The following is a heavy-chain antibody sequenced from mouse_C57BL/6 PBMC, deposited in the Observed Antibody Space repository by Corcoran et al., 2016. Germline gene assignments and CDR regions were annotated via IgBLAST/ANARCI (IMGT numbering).Heavy chain of an antibody. J-gene: IGHJ4*01. Sequence: QIQLVQSGHELKKPGETVKISCKASGYTFTTYGMSWVKQAPGKGLKWMCWINTYSGVPTYADDFKGRFAFSLETSASTAYLQINNLKNEDTAKYFCAKDYDADSYAMDYWGQGTSVTVSS. V-gene: IGHV9-3*01. D-gene: IGHD2-4*01. CDR2: INTYSGVP. CDR1: GYTFTTYG. CDR3: AKDYDADSYAMDY.